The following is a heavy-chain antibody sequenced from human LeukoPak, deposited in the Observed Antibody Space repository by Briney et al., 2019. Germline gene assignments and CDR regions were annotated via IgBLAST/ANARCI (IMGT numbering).Heavy chain of an antibody. CDR3: ARGAAAAGTGYYYYGMDV. CDR2: IYYSGST. Sequence: TSETLSLTCTVSGGSISSSSYYWGWIRQPPGKGLEWIGSIYYSGSTYYNPSLKSRVTISVDTSKNQFSLKLSSVTAADTAVYYCARGAAAAGTGYYYYGMDVWGQGTTVTVSS. D-gene: IGHD6-13*01. V-gene: IGHV4-39*01. J-gene: IGHJ6*02. CDR1: GGSISSSSYY.